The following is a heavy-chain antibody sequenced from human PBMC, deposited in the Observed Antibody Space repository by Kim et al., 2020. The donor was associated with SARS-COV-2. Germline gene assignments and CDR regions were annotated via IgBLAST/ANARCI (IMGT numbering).Heavy chain of an antibody. CDR2: INHSGST. D-gene: IGHD3-9*01. J-gene: IGHJ6*02. CDR1: GGSFSGYY. CDR3: AGESGFYMGWYYYYYGMDV. V-gene: IGHV4-34*01. Sequence: SETLSLTCAVYGGSFSGYYWSWVRQPPGKGLEWIGEINHSGSTNYNPSLKSRVTISVDTSKNQFSLKLSSVTAADTAVYYCAGESGFYMGWYYYYYGMDVWGQGTTVTVSS.